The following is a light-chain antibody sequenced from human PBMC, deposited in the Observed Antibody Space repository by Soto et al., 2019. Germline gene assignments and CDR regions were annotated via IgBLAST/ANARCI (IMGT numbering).Light chain of an antibody. Sequence: DIQMTQSPSTLSASVGDRVAITCRASRNINNLLAWYQQKPGKAPKLLIYKASSLESGVPSRFSGSGSGTEFTLTISSLQPDDFATYYCQRYYTFPLTFGGETKVEIK. CDR1: RNINNL. CDR2: KAS. J-gene: IGKJ4*01. V-gene: IGKV1-5*03. CDR3: QRYYTFPLT.